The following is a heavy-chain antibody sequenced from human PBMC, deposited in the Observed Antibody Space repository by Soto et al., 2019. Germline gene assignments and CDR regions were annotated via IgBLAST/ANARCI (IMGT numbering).Heavy chain of an antibody. D-gene: IGHD3-3*01. CDR1: GFTLRSYW. V-gene: IGHV3-7*01. CDR2: IKTDASEK. CDR3: AKDGADYDFWSGPNPGYGMDV. J-gene: IGHJ6*04. Sequence: GGSLRLSCAASGFTLRSYWMSWVRQAPGKGLEWLATIKTDASEKKYVDSVKGRFTVSRDNAKNSLYLQMDSLRAEDTAVYYCAKDGADYDFWSGPNPGYGMDVWGKGTTVTISS.